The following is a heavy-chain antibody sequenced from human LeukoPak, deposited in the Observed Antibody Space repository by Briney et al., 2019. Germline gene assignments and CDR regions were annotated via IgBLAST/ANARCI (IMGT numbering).Heavy chain of an antibody. CDR1: GFTFSNYA. V-gene: IGHV3-23*01. CDR2: ISGSGGNT. J-gene: IGHJ4*02. D-gene: IGHD3-9*01. Sequence: GGSLRLSCAASGFTFSNYAMSWVRQAPGKGLEWVSAISGSGGNTYYADSVKGRFTISRDNSKNTLYLQMNSLRDEDTAVYYCAKWGDFDVLTGYYVPDFWGQGSLVTVSS. CDR3: AKWGDFDVLTGYYVPDF.